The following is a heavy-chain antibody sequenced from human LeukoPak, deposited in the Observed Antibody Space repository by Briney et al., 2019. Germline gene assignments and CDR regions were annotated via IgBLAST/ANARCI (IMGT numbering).Heavy chain of an antibody. J-gene: IGHJ6*04. Sequence: PGASVKVSCKASGYTFTGYYMHSVRQAPGQGLEWMGWINPNSGGTNYAQKFQGRVTMTRDTSISTAYMELSRLRSDDTAVYYCAPASPYEGFFLVWGKGTTVTVSS. CDR2: INPNSGGT. CDR3: APASPYEGFFLV. D-gene: IGHD3-22*01. CDR1: GYTFTGYY. V-gene: IGHV1-2*02.